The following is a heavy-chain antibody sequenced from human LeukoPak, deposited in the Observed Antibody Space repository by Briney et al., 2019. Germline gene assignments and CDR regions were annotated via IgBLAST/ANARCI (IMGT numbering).Heavy chain of an antibody. CDR2: ISIDSTTI. V-gene: IGHV3-48*01. Sequence: PGGSLRLSCVASGFSFTTCSMHWVRQAPGKGLEWVSYISIDSTTIYYAASAKGRFTISRDNVKNSLYLQMNSLTAEDTAMYYCARDVGYRSWFDPWGQGTLVTVSS. CDR1: GFSFTTCS. J-gene: IGHJ5*02. CDR3: ARDVGYRSWFDP. D-gene: IGHD5-18*01.